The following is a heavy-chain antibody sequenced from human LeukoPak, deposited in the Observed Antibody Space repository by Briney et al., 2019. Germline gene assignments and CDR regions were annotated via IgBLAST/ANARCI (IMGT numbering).Heavy chain of an antibody. Sequence: PGRSLRLSCVASGIAFSSYGMHWVRQAPGEGLEWVSAISGSGGSTYYADSVKGRFTISRDNSKNTLYLQMNSLRAEDTAVYYCAKDKRIFGVVILFDYWGQGTLVTVSS. D-gene: IGHD3-3*01. CDR3: AKDKRIFGVVILFDY. CDR1: GIAFSSYG. CDR2: ISGSGGST. V-gene: IGHV3-23*01. J-gene: IGHJ4*02.